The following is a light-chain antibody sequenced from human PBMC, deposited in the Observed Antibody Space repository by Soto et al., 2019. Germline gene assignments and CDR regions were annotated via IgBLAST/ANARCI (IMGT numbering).Light chain of an antibody. J-gene: IGLJ1*01. V-gene: IGLV2-8*01. CDR2: EVV. CDR1: KNDIGVYDF. CDR3: KSYAGSNTYV. Sequence: QSALTQPPSASGSPGQSVTISCTGTKNDIGVYDFVSWYQHHPGKAPRLIIYEVVQRPSGVPDRFSGSKSGNTASLTVSGLPAADEAYYFCKSYAGSNTYVFGSGTKRTVL.